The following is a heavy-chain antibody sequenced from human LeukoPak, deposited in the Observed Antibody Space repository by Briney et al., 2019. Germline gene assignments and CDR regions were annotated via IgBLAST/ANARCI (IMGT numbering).Heavy chain of an antibody. Sequence: PGGSLRLSCAASGYTFNTYDMHWVRQATGQGLEWISSIDSSGGYTYYAGSVKGRFTISRENGKNSLYLHMNSLRVGDTAVYSCVRGGEIGLDYWGHGTLVTVSS. CDR1: GYTFNTYD. CDR3: VRGGEIGLDY. CDR2: IDSSGGYT. V-gene: IGHV3-13*01. D-gene: IGHD3-10*01. J-gene: IGHJ4*01.